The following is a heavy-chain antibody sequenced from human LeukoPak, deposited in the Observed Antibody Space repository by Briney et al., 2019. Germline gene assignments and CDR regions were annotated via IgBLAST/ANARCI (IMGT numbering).Heavy chain of an antibody. CDR3: ARAPGIAAAGTHFDF. CDR1: GGSLSSYY. CDR2: IYYSGSA. Sequence: SETLSLTCTVSGGSLSSYYWSWIRQPPGKGLEWIGYIYYSGSAKYNPSLKSRVTISVDTSKDQFSLKLSSVTAGDTAVYYCARAPGIAAAGTHFDFWGQGTLVTVSS. D-gene: IGHD6-13*01. J-gene: IGHJ4*02. V-gene: IGHV4-59*01.